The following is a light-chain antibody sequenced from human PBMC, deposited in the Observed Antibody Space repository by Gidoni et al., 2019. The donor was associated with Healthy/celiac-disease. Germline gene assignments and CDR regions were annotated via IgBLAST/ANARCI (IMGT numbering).Light chain of an antibody. CDR2: DVS. V-gene: IGLV2-11*01. CDR3: CSYAGSYTFGV. CDR1: SSDVGGYNY. Sequence: QSALTQPRSVSGSPGQSVTISCTGTSSDVGGYNYVSWYQQHPGKAPNLTIYDVSKRPSGVPDRFSGSKAGNTASLTISGLQAEDEADYYCCSYAGSYTFGVFGGGTKLTVL. J-gene: IGLJ2*01.